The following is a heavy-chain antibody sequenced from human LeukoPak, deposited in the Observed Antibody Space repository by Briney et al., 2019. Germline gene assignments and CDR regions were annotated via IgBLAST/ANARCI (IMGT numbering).Heavy chain of an antibody. CDR3: ASNKMVRGVITTSYYYYGMDV. CDR1: GGSISSGGYY. CDR2: TYYSGST. Sequence: PSETLSLTCTVSGGSISSGGYYWSWIRQHPGKGLERIGYTYYSGSTYYNPSLKSRVTISVDTSKNQFSLKLSSVTAADTAVYYCASNKMVRGVITTSYYYYGMDVWGQGTTVTVSS. V-gene: IGHV4-31*03. J-gene: IGHJ6*02. D-gene: IGHD3-10*01.